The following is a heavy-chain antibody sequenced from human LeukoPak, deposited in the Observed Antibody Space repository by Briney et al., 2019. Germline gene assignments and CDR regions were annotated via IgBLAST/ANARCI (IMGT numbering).Heavy chain of an antibody. CDR3: SRDLVGDSFDI. CDR2: ITSDGSST. J-gene: IGHJ3*02. CDR1: GFTFSSYW. D-gene: IGHD1-26*01. Sequence: PGRSLRLSCAASGFTFSSYWMHWVRQAPGEGLVWVSRITSDGSSTTYADSVKGRFTISRDNAKNTLYLQMDRLRAEDTAVYYCSRDLVGDSFDIWGQGTMVTVSS. V-gene: IGHV3-74*01.